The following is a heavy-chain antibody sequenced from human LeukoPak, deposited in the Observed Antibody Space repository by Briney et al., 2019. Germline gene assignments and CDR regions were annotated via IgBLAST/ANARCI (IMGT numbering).Heavy chain of an antibody. Sequence: SETLSLTCTVSGGSITSYYWSWIRQPPGKGLEWIGYIYYSGTTNYNPSLKSRVTISVDTSKNQFSLKVKSVTAADTAVYYCVRSKSGAYGWFDPWGQGTLVTVSS. CDR2: IYYSGTT. V-gene: IGHV4-59*01. CDR3: VRSKSGAYGWFDP. D-gene: IGHD2-15*01. J-gene: IGHJ5*02. CDR1: GGSITSYY.